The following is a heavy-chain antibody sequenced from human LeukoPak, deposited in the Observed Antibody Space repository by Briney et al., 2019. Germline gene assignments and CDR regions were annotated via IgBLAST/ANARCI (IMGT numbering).Heavy chain of an antibody. CDR2: ISSSSSYI. J-gene: IGHJ4*02. Sequence: GGSLGLSCAASGFTFSSYSMNWVRQAPGKGLEWVSSISSSSSYIYYADSVKGRFTISRDNAKNSLYLQMNSLRAEDTAVYYCARVGLGSSSVDYWGQGTLVTVSS. D-gene: IGHD6-6*01. V-gene: IGHV3-21*01. CDR1: GFTFSSYS. CDR3: ARVGLGSSSVDY.